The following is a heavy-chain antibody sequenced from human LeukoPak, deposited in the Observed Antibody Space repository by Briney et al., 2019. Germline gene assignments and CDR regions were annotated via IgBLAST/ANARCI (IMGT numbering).Heavy chain of an antibody. D-gene: IGHD3-22*01. Sequence: GASVKVSCKASGYTFTSYGISWVRQAPGQGLEWMGWISAYNGNTNYAQKLQGRVTMTTDTSTSTAYMELRSLRSDDTAVYYCARVRLSNQDYYDSSGYYRGTWDEIDYWGQGTLVTVSS. CDR3: ARVRLSNQDYYDSSGYYRGTWDEIDY. CDR1: GYTFTSYG. CDR2: ISAYNGNT. V-gene: IGHV1-18*01. J-gene: IGHJ4*02.